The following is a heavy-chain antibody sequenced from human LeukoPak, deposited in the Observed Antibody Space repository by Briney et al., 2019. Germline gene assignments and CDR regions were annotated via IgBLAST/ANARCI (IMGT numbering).Heavy chain of an antibody. J-gene: IGHJ4*02. CDR2: IYYSGST. CDR3: ARSCSSTSCYLGFDY. Sequence: SETLSLTCTVSGGSISSYYWSWLRQPPGKGLVWSGYIYYSGSTNYNPSLKSRVTISVDTSKNPFSLKLSSVTAADTAVYYCARSCSSTSCYLGFDYWGQGTLVTVSS. CDR1: GGSISSYY. V-gene: IGHV4-59*08. D-gene: IGHD2-2*01.